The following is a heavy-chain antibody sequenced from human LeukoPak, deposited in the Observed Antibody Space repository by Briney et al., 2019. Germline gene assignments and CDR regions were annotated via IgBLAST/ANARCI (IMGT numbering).Heavy chain of an antibody. CDR1: GGTFSSYA. D-gene: IGHD5-24*01. CDR3: ARGSRWLPASPLGYFDY. CDR2: IIPIFGTA. J-gene: IGHJ4*02. Sequence: ASVKVSCKASGGTFSSYAISWVRQAPGQGLEWMGGIIPIFGTANYAQKFQGRVTITADESTSTAYMELSSLRSEDTAVYYCARGSRWLPASPLGYFDYWGQGTLVTVSS. V-gene: IGHV1-69*13.